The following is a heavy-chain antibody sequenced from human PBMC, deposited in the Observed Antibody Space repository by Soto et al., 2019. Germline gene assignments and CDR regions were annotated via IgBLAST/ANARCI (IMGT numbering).Heavy chain of an antibody. D-gene: IGHD6-13*01. V-gene: IGHV4-34*01. Sequence: QVQLQQWGAGLLKPSETLSLTCAVNGGSFTGYYGAWIRQSPEKGLEWIGEISHSGTNKYNPSLKSRVSISVDTSKNQCSLKLSSVTAADTGMYYCARNGGNTWYYFDSWGQGTVVTVSS. CDR1: GGSFTGYY. CDR2: ISHSGTN. J-gene: IGHJ4*02. CDR3: ARNGGNTWYYFDS.